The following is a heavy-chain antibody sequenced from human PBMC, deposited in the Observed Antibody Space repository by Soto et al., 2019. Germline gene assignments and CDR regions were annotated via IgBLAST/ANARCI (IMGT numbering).Heavy chain of an antibody. CDR1: GFTVSNNY. Sequence: EVQLVESGGGLIQPGGSLRLSCAVSGFTVSNNYMSWVRQAPGKGLEGVSVIYSGGYTAYGDSVKGRFTISRDNSKNTIYPKKKGPGPADRGVFYGGAERGGGGYWGQGTLVTVSS. CDR2: IYSGGYT. D-gene: IGHD1-26*01. V-gene: IGHV3-53*01. J-gene: IGHJ4*02. CDR3: GAERGGGGY.